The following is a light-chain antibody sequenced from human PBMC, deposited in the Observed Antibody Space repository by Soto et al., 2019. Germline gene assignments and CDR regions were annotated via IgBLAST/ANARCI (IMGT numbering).Light chain of an antibody. CDR3: QSYDTSPSGYV. Sequence: QSVLTQPPSESGAPGQRVTISCTGSSSNIGPGYDVHWYQQLPGTAPKLLIYANKNRPAGVPDRFSASKSGTSASLAITGLQAEDEADYYCQSYDTSPSGYVFGGGTKLTVL. CDR1: SSNIGPGYD. CDR2: ANK. J-gene: IGLJ1*01. V-gene: IGLV1-40*01.